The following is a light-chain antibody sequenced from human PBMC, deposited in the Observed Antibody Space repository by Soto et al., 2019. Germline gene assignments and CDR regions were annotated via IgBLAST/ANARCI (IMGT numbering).Light chain of an antibody. Sequence: QSVLTQPASVSGSPGQSITISCTGTSSDVGGYNYVSWYQQHPGKAPKLMIYDVSNRPSGVSNRFSGSKSGNTASLTISGLQAEDEADYYRSSSTCSNTYVFGTGTKVTVL. J-gene: IGLJ1*01. V-gene: IGLV2-14*01. CDR3: SSSTCSNTYV. CDR1: SSDVGGYNY. CDR2: DVS.